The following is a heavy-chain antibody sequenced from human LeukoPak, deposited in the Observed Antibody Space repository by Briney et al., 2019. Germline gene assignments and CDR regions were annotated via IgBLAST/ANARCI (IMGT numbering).Heavy chain of an antibody. J-gene: IGHJ4*02. CDR2: ISFDGSNQ. CDR1: GFTFSSYA. V-gene: IGHV3-30-3*01. D-gene: IGHD6-19*01. Sequence: PGGSLRLSCAASGFTFSSYAMHWVRQAPGKGLEWVAVISFDGSNQYYTDSVKGRFTISRDNAKNSLYLQMNSLRAEDTAVYYCARTVSGYFDYWGQGTLVTVSS. CDR3: ARTVSGYFDY.